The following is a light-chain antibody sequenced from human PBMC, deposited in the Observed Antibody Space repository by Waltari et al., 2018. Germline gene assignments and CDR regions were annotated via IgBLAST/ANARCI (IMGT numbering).Light chain of an antibody. CDR1: QSVLSNSNTENY. CDR2: WAS. J-gene: IGKJ3*01. Sequence: DFVMTQSPDSLSVSLGERAPINCKSSQSVLSNSNTENYLAWYQQKPGQPPKVLIYWASTRESGVPDRFSGSGSGTDFTLAISSLQAEDVAVYYCQQYIATPFTFGPGTRVDI. V-gene: IGKV4-1*01. CDR3: QQYIATPFT.